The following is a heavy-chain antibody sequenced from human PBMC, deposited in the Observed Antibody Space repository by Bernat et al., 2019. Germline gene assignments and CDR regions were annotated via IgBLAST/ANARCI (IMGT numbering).Heavy chain of an antibody. Sequence: QVQLVQSGAEVKKPGSSVKVSCKASGGTFSSYAISWVRQAPGQGLEWMGGIIPIFGTANYAQKFQGRVTITADESTSTAYMELSSLRSEDTAVYYCARNRPPLETRHYYYYYMDVWGKGTTVTVSS. D-gene: IGHD1-1*01. J-gene: IGHJ6*03. CDR2: IIPIFGTA. CDR1: GGTFSSYA. CDR3: ARNRPPLETRHYYYYYMDV. V-gene: IGHV1-69*01.